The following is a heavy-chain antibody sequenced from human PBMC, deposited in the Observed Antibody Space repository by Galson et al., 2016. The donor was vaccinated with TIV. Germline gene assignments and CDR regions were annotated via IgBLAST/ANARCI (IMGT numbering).Heavy chain of an antibody. CDR1: GDSVSSNSA. V-gene: IGHV6-1*01. CDR2: TYYRSKWYN. CDR3: ARDRTLPGYYYNGMDV. J-gene: IGHJ6*02. Sequence: CAISGDSVSSNSAWNWIRQSPSRGLEWLGRTYYRSKWYNDYALSVKSRITINPDTSKNQFSLQLSSMTPEDTAVYYCARDRTLPGYYYNGMDVWSQGTTVTVSS. D-gene: IGHD1/OR15-1a*01.